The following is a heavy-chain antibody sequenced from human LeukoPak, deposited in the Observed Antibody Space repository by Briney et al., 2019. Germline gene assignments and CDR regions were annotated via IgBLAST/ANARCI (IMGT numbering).Heavy chain of an antibody. CDR2: IYTSGST. J-gene: IGHJ4*02. D-gene: IGHD2-2*01. CDR3: ASLPYCSSTSCYEFFDY. V-gene: IGHV4-4*07. CDR1: GGSISSYY. Sequence: PSETLSLTCTVSGGSISSYYWSWIRQPAGKGLEWIGRIYTSGSTNYNPSLKSRVTISVDTSKNQFSLKLSSVTAADTAVYYCASLPYCSSTSCYEFFDYWGQGTLVTVSS.